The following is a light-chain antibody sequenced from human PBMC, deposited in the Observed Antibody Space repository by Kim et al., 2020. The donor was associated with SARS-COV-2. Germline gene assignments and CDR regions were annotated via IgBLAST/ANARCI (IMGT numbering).Light chain of an antibody. V-gene: IGKV1-39*01. CDR3: QQSYSTPFT. CDR2: AAS. CDR1: QSISSY. Sequence: DIQMTQSPSSLSASVGDSGTITCRASQSISSYLNWYKQKPGKAPKLLIYAASSLQSGIPSRLSGSGSGTAFTLTISSLQPEDFATYYCQQSYSTPFTFGGGTKLEI. J-gene: IGKJ4*01.